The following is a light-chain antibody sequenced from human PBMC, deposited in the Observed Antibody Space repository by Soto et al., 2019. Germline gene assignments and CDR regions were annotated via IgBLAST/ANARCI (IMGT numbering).Light chain of an antibody. CDR1: SSDVGTYNY. V-gene: IGLV2-14*01. Sequence: QSVLTQPASVSGSPGQSITISCTGTSSDVGTYNYVSWYQHHPGKAPKLMIYEVNNRPSGVSNRFSGSKSGNTASLTISGLQADDEADYYCSSYTTSSTLVVFGGGTTLTVL. CDR2: EVN. CDR3: SSYTTSSTLVV. J-gene: IGLJ3*02.